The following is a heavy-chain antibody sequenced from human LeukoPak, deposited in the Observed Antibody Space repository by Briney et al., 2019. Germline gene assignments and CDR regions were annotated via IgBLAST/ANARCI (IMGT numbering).Heavy chain of an antibody. D-gene: IGHD3-9*01. J-gene: IGHJ4*02. Sequence: SGPTLVKPTQTLTLTCTFSDFSLSTPGMGVGWIRQPPGKSPGWLVMLYYNDDKRYSPSLRSRLTITKDTSKNQVVLTMTNVDVVDTATYYCAHLVVTIDWRSYFDYWGQGILVTVSS. CDR2: LYYNDDK. CDR1: DFSLSTPGMG. CDR3: AHLVVTIDWRSYFDY. V-gene: IGHV2-5*01.